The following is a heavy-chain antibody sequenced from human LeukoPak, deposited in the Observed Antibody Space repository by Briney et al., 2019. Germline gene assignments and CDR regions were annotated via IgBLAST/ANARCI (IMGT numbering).Heavy chain of an antibody. V-gene: IGHV4-39*01. Sequence: PSETLSLTCTVSGGSISSSSYSWGWIRQPPGKGLEWIGSIYYSGSTYYNPSLKSRVTISVDTSKNQFSLKLSSVTAADTAVYYCARCLWESPGAFDIWGQGTMVTVSS. CDR3: ARCLWESPGAFDI. J-gene: IGHJ3*02. D-gene: IGHD3-16*01. CDR1: GGSISSSSYS. CDR2: IYYSGST.